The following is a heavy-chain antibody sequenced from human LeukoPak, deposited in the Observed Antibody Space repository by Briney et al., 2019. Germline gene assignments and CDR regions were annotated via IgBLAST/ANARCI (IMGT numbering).Heavy chain of an antibody. D-gene: IGHD6-13*01. J-gene: IGHJ5*02. V-gene: IGHV1-8*03. Sequence: ASVKVSCKASGYTFTSYDINWVRQATGQGLEWMGWMNPNSGNTGYAQKFQGRVTITRNTSISTAYMELSSLRSEDTAVYYCARRLPKYSGSWYWFDPWGQGTLVTVSS. CDR3: ARRLPKYSGSWYWFDP. CDR2: MNPNSGNT. CDR1: GYTFTSYD.